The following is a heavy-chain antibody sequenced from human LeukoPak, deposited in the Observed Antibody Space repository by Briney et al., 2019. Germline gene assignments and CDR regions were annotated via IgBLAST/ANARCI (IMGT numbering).Heavy chain of an antibody. CDR1: GFTFDDYT. Sequence: GGSLRLSCAASGFTFDDYTMHWVRQAPGKALEWVSLISWDGGSTYYADSVKGRFTFSRDNSKNSLYLQMNSLRTEDTALYYCAKDPTRSGYSYGSDWGQGTLVTVSS. J-gene: IGHJ4*02. CDR2: ISWDGGST. D-gene: IGHD5-18*01. CDR3: AKDPTRSGYSYGSD. V-gene: IGHV3-43*01.